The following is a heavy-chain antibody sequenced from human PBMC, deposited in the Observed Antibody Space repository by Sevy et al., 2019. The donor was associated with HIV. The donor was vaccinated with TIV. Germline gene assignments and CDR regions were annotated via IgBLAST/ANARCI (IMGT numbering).Heavy chain of an antibody. V-gene: IGHV4-39*01. J-gene: IGHJ4*02. D-gene: IGHD3-10*01. CDR1: GGSISRNTYY. Sequence: SETLSLTCTVSGGSISRNTYYWAWIRQPPGKGLEWIGSIFYNGRTDSNPSLKSRFAVSLDTSNNQFSLKLSPVTPADTAVYYCAGPPWNPSCSGFAFYFDYWGQGTPVTVSS. CDR3: AGPPWNPSCSGFAFYFDY. CDR2: IFYNGRT.